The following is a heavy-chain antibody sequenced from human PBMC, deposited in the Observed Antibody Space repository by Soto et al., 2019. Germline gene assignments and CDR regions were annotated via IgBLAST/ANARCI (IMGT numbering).Heavy chain of an antibody. CDR2: ISAYNGNT. J-gene: IGHJ4*02. V-gene: IGHV1-18*01. CDR1: GYTFTSYG. D-gene: IGHD2-2*01. CDR3: ARDRDKDIVVVPAALDH. Sequence: ASVKVSCKASGYTFTSYGISWVRQAPGQGLEWMGWISAYNGNTNYAQKLQGRVTMTTDTSTSTAYTELRSLRSDDTAVYYCARDRDKDIVVVPAALDHWGQGTLVTVSS.